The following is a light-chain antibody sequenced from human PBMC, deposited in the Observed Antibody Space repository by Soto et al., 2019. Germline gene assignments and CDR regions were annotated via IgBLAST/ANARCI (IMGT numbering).Light chain of an antibody. CDR2: DAS. J-gene: IGKJ5*01. V-gene: IGKV1-33*01. CDR1: RAISNY. Sequence: DIQMTQSPSSLSASVGDRVTITCQASRAISNYLNWYQQKAGTAPNLLIQDASTLQRGVPSRFSGSGSGTDFTFTISSLQPEDIATYYCQQYDDLPLTFGQGTRLEIK. CDR3: QQYDDLPLT.